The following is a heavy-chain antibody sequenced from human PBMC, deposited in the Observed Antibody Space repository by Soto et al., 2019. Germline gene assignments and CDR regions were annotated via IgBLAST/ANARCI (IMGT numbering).Heavy chain of an antibody. D-gene: IGHD6-13*01. V-gene: IGHV1-69*02. CDR3: ARGAEQQLVGEYSGMDV. CDR1: GGTFSSYT. CDR2: IIPILGIA. Sequence: QVQLVQSGAEVKKPGSSVKVSCKASGGTFSSYTISWVRQAPGQGLEWMGRIIPILGIANYARKFQGRVTITAEKSTDTAYMAPSSLRSDDTDVYYCARGAEQQLVGEYSGMDVWGQGTTVTVSS. J-gene: IGHJ6*02.